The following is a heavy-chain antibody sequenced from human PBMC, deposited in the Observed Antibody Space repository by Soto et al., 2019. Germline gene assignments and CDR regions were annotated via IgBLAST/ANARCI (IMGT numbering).Heavy chain of an antibody. CDR2: IIPIFGIA. CDR1: GGTFSRYS. CDR3: AREDRDRETGLVPAAIDGMDV. D-gene: IGHD2-2*01. J-gene: IGHJ6*02. V-gene: IGHV1-69*13. Sequence: ASVKVSCKSSGGTFSRYSITWVRQAPGHGLEWIGRIIPIFGIASYAQKFQGRVTITADESTSTAYMELSSLRSDDTAVYYCAREDRDRETGLVPAAIDGMDVWGQGTTVNVSS.